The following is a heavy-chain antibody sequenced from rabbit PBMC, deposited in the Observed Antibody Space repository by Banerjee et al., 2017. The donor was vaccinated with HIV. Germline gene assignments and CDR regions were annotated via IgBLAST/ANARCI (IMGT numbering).Heavy chain of an antibody. CDR1: GIDFSGYYY. V-gene: IGHV1S40*01. D-gene: IGHD6-1*01. Sequence: QSLEESGGDLVKPGASLTLTCTASGIDFSGYYYMCWVRQAPGKGLEWIACIGAGSSGSTYYASWAKGRFTISKTSSTTVTLQMTSLTAADTATYFCARDWVYGGYVGYGYVPFNLWGQGTLVTVS. CDR3: ARDWVYGGYVGYGYVPFNL. J-gene: IGHJ4*01. CDR2: IGAGSSGST.